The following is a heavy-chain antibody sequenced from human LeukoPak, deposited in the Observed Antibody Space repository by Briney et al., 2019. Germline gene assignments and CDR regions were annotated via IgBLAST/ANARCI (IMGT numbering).Heavy chain of an antibody. CDR1: GGSISSYY. J-gene: IGHJ4*02. Sequence: SETLSLTCTVSGGSISSYYWSWIRQPPGKGLEWIGSIYHSGSTYYNPSLKSRVTISVDTSKNQFSLKLSSVTAADTAVYYCARRSSNDFWSGYSYYFDYWGQGTLVTVSS. D-gene: IGHD3-3*01. CDR3: ARRSSNDFWSGYSYYFDY. CDR2: IYHSGST. V-gene: IGHV4-59*08.